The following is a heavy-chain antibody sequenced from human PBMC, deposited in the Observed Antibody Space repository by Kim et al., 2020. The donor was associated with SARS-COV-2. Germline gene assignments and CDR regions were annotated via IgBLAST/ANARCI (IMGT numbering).Heavy chain of an antibody. V-gene: IGHV4-39*01. CDR2: IYYSGST. J-gene: IGHJ3*01. CDR1: GGSISSSSYY. D-gene: IGHD2-15*01. Sequence: SETLSLTCTVSGGSISSSSYYWGWIRQPPGKGLEWIGSIYYSGSTYYNPSLKSRVTISVDTSKNQFSLKLSSVTAGDTAVYYCASPPNCSGGSCYSVTAFYVWGQGTMVTVSS. CDR3: ASPPNCSGGSCYSVTAFYV.